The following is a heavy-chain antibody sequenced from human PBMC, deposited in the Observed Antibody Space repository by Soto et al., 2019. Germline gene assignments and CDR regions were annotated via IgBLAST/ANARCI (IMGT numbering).Heavy chain of an antibody. CDR1: GFTFSSYG. J-gene: IGHJ4*02. Sequence: QVQLVESGGGVVQPGRSLRVSCAASGFTFSSYGMHWVRQAPGKGLEWVAVISYDGSNKYYADSVKGRFTISRDNSKNTLYLQMNSLRAEDTAVYYCAKDLGGGYSSGWHDYWGQGTLVTVSS. D-gene: IGHD6-19*01. CDR3: AKDLGGGYSSGWHDY. V-gene: IGHV3-30*18. CDR2: ISYDGSNK.